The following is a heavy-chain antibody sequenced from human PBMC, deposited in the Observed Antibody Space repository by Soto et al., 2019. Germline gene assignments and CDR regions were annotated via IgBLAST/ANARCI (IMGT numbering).Heavy chain of an antibody. V-gene: IGHV4-4*02. CDR1: GGSSSSTNW. CDR3: ARHVNPWAQGAFDI. J-gene: IGHJ3*02. CDR2: IYYSGST. D-gene: IGHD3-10*02. Sequence: SETLSLTCVVSGGSSSSTNWWPWVRQTPGKGLEWIGGIYYSGSTNYNPSLKNRVTISVDTSKNQFSLKLSSVTAADTAVYYCARHVNPWAQGAFDIWGQGTMVTV.